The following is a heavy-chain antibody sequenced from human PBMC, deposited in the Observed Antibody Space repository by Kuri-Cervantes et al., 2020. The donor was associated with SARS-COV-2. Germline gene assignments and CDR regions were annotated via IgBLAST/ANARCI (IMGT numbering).Heavy chain of an antibody. V-gene: IGHV3-23*01. Sequence: ETLSLTCAASGFTFSSFAMSWVRQAPGKGLEWVSSISGSGVGTYYADSVKGRFTISRDNSKNTLYLQMSSLRAEDSALYYCAKVGLSFDYWGQGTLVTVSS. CDR2: ISGSGVGT. D-gene: IGHD2/OR15-2a*01. CDR1: GFTFSSFA. J-gene: IGHJ4*02. CDR3: AKVGLSFDY.